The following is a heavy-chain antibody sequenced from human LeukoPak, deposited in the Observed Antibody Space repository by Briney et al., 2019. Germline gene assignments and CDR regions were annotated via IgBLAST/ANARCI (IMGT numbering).Heavy chain of an antibody. V-gene: IGHV5-51*01. CDR1: GYSFTSYW. CDR2: IYPGDSDT. J-gene: IGHJ3*02. CDR3: ARPYYDFWSGYSGDAFDI. Sequence: GESLKISCKGSGYSFTSYWIGWVRQMPGKGLEWMGIIYPGDSDTRYSPSFQGQVTISADKSISTAYMQWSSLKASDTAMYSCARPYYDFWSGYSGDAFDIWGQGTMVTVSS. D-gene: IGHD3-3*01.